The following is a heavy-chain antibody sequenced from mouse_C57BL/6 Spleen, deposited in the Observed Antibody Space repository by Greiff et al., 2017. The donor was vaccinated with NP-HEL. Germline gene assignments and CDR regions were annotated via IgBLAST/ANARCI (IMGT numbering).Heavy chain of an antibody. J-gene: IGHJ2*01. V-gene: IGHV1-69*01. CDR1: GYTFTSYW. CDR3: ARCDYDRDFDY. Sequence: QVHVKQPGAELVMPGASVKLSCKASGYTFTSYWMHWVKQRPGQGLEWIGEIDPSDSYTNYNQKFKGKSTLTVDKSSSTAYMQLSSLTSEDSAVYYCARCDYDRDFDYWGQGTTLTVSS. D-gene: IGHD2-4*01. CDR2: IDPSDSYT.